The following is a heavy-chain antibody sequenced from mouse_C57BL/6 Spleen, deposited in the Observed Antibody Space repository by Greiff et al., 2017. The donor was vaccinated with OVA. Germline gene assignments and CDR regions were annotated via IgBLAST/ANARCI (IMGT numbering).Heavy chain of an antibody. V-gene: IGHV5-16*01. D-gene: IGHD1-3*01. CDR2: INYAGSCT. Sequence: VQLVESEGGLVQPGSSMKLSCTASGFTFSSYYMAWVRQVPEQGLEWVGNINYAGSCTYYLETFKGRFIFSRDTATNTPYLQLSSLKSEDTAAYYCARISGEGYIDDWGKGTTVTVSS. CDR1: GFTFSSYY. J-gene: IGHJ1*03. CDR3: ARISGEGYIDD.